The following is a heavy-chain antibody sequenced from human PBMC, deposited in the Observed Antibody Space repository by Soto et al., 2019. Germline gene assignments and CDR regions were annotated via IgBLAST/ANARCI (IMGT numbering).Heavy chain of an antibody. Sequence: QVQLQESGPGLVKPSQTLSLTCPVSGGSISSGDYYWSWIRQPPGKGLEWIGYIYYSGSTYYNPSLTSRVTISVDTSKNQFSLKLSSVTAADTAVYYCARARRGSYWLARYYFDYWGQGTLVTVSS. CDR1: GGSISSGDYY. J-gene: IGHJ4*02. CDR3: ARARRGSYWLARYYFDY. D-gene: IGHD1-26*01. V-gene: IGHV4-30-4*01. CDR2: IYYSGST.